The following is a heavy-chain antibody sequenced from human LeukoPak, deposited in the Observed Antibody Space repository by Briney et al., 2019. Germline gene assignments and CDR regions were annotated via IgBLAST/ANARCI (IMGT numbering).Heavy chain of an antibody. V-gene: IGHV3-7*01. CDR1: GFIFRSYW. CDR3: ARDRTFAS. D-gene: IGHD3-16*01. J-gene: IGHJ4*02. Sequence: GGSLRLSCAASGFIFRSYWMSWVRQAPGKGLEWVANIKQDGSEKYYVDSVKGRFTISRDNAKNSLYLQMNSLRAEDTAVYYCARDRTFASWGQGTLVTVSS. CDR2: IKQDGSEK.